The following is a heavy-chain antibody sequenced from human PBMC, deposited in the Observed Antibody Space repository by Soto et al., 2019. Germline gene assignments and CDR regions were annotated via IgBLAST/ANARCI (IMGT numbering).Heavy chain of an antibody. V-gene: IGHV1-69*01. D-gene: IGHD6-19*01. CDR3: ARPQGSGWRFNALDF. CDR2: IIPMFDTA. J-gene: IGHJ3*01. CDR1: GGTFGRNA. Sequence: QVVLVQSGAEVKNPGSSVKVSCKASGGTFGRNAINWVRQAPGQGFEWMGGIIPMFDTANHAQKFRDRIMITADESTNTAYPELKDLRSEDTAIYYCARPQGSGWRFNALDFWGQGTMVTVSS.